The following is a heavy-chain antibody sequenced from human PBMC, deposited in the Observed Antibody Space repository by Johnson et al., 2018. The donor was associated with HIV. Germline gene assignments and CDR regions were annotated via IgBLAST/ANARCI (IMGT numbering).Heavy chain of an antibody. J-gene: IGHJ3*02. CDR3: ATLKGPRLHIAARRPDAFDI. Sequence: MQLVESGGGVVQPGRSLRLSCAASGFTFSSYGMHWVRQAPGKGLEWVAVISYDGSNKYYADSVKGRFTISRDNSKNTLYLQMNSLRAEDTAVYYCATLKGPRLHIAARRPDAFDIWGQGTMVTVSS. D-gene: IGHD6-6*01. V-gene: IGHV3-30*03. CDR2: ISYDGSNK. CDR1: GFTFSSYG.